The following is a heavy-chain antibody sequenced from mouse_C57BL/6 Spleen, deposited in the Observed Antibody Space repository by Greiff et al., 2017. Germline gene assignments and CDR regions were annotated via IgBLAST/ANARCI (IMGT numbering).Heavy chain of an antibody. CDR1: GYTFTSYT. Sequence: QVHVKQSGAELARPGASVKMSCKASGYTFTSYTMHWVKQRPGQGLEWIGYINPSSGYTKYNQKFKDKAPLTADKSSSTAYMQLSSRTSEDAAVYYCAREEDLDYGSRAYWGQGTLVTVSA. CDR3: AREEDLDYGSRAY. J-gene: IGHJ3*01. CDR2: INPSSGYT. V-gene: IGHV1-4*01. D-gene: IGHD1-1*01.